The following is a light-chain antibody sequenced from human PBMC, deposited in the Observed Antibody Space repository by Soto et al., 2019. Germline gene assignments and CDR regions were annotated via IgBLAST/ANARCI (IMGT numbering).Light chain of an antibody. V-gene: IGKV3-15*01. J-gene: IGKJ5*01. Sequence: EIVMTQSPATLSVSPGERATLSCRASQSVSSNLAWYQQKPGQAPRLLIYGASTRATGIPARFSGSGSGTAFTLTISSLQSEDFAVYYCKQYNNWPPVTFGQGTRL. CDR3: KQYNNWPPVT. CDR2: GAS. CDR1: QSVSSN.